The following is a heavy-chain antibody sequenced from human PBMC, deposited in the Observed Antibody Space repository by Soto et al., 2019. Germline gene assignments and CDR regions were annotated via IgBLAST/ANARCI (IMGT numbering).Heavy chain of an antibody. CDR3: ARGQKASCATSRCYSFDY. CDR1: GFTFSDYA. CDR2: VAAISFSR. Sequence: AGGSLRLSCAASGFTFSDYAVNWVRQAPGKGLEWISSVAAISFSRYYADSVRGRFTTSRDNSKNTLYLQMNRLRAEDAAVYYCARGQKASCATSRCYSFDYWGQGALVTVSS. V-gene: IGHV3-23*01. J-gene: IGHJ4*02. D-gene: IGHD2-15*01.